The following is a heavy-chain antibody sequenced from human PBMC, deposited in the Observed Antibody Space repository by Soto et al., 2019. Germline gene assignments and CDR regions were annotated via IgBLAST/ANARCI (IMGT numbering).Heavy chain of an antibody. Sequence: GGSLRLSCAASGFTFSSYAMSWVRQAPGKGLEWVSAISGSGGTTYYADSVKGRFTISRDNSKNTLFLQMNSLRAEDTAIYYCAKKVNSGPGSQYFDYWGQGTLVTVSS. J-gene: IGHJ4*02. CDR3: AKKVNSGPGSQYFDY. CDR1: GFTFSSYA. D-gene: IGHD3-10*01. V-gene: IGHV3-23*01. CDR2: ISGSGGTT.